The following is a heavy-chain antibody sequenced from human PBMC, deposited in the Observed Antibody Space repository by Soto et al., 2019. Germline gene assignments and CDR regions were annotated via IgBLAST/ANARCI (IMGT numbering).Heavy chain of an antibody. CDR3: ARDVGDILTGHNWFDP. D-gene: IGHD3-9*01. J-gene: IGHJ5*02. CDR2: INSGGSST. CDR1: GFTFSSYW. Sequence: GGSLRLSCAASGFTFSSYWMHWVRQAPGKGLVWVSRINSGGSSTSYADSVKGRFTISRDNSKNTLYLQMNSLRAEDTAVYYCARDVGDILTGHNWFDPWGQGTLVTVSS. V-gene: IGHV3-74*01.